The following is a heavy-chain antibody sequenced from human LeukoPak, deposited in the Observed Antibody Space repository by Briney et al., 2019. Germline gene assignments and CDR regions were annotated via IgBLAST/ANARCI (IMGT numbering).Heavy chain of an antibody. Sequence: GRSLRLSCAASGFTFSSYSMNWVRQAPGKGLEWVSYISSSSSTIYYADSVKGRFTISRDNAKNSLYLQMNSLRAEDTAVYYCARTVAVTALDYWGQGTLVTVSS. J-gene: IGHJ4*02. CDR3: ARTVAVTALDY. D-gene: IGHD6-19*01. CDR1: GFTFSSYS. CDR2: ISSSSSTI. V-gene: IGHV3-48*01.